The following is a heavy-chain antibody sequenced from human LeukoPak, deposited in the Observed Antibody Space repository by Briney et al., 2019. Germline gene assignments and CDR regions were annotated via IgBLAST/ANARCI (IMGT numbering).Heavy chain of an antibody. CDR3: ARAETTLLLNY. CDR2: ISAHNGNT. J-gene: IGHJ4*02. Sequence: WMGWISAHNGNTHYAPKLQGRVTMTPDTSPSTVYMELRSLTSDDTAVYYCARAETTLLLNYWGQGTLVTVSS. V-gene: IGHV1-18*01. D-gene: IGHD4-11*01.